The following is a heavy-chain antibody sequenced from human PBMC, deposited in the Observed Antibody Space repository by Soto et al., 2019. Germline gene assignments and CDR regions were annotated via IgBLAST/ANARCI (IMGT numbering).Heavy chain of an antibody. D-gene: IGHD6-25*01. Sequence: QVQLQQWGAGLLKPSETLSLTCAVYGGSFSGYYWSWIRHPPGKGLELIGEINHRGSTNYNPSLKTRLPIAVDTSKNQFSLKRNSVTAADTAVYYCARGSRVKIPAASGRDYYYHGLDVWGQGNAVTVSS. CDR2: INHRGST. V-gene: IGHV4-34*01. CDR1: GGSFSGYY. CDR3: ARGSRVKIPAASGRDYYYHGLDV. J-gene: IGHJ6*02.